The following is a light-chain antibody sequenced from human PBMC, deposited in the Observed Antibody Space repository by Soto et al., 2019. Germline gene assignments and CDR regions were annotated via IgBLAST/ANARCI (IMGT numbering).Light chain of an antibody. CDR1: SSDVAGYNF. J-gene: IGLJ2*01. V-gene: IGLV2-8*01. CDR2: DVS. CDR3: NSYAGSNNFVV. Sequence: QSALTQPPSASGSPGQSVTISCTGTSSDVAGYNFVSWYQQHPGKAPKLIIYDVSKQPSGVPDRFSGSKSGNTASLTVSGLQAEDEADYYCNSYAGSNNFVVFGGGTKLTVL.